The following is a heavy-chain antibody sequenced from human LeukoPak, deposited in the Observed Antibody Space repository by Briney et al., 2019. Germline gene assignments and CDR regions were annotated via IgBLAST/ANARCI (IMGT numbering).Heavy chain of an antibody. D-gene: IGHD6-13*01. CDR2: IYTSGST. J-gene: IGHJ4*02. CDR1: GGSISSSSYY. Sequence: ALSLTCTVSGGSISSSSYYWGWIRQPPGKGLEWIGRIYTSGSTNYNPSLKSRVTISVDTSKNQFSLKLSSVTAADTAVYYCARAEAAAGFDYWGQGTLVTVSS. CDR3: ARAEAAAGFDY. V-gene: IGHV4-61*02.